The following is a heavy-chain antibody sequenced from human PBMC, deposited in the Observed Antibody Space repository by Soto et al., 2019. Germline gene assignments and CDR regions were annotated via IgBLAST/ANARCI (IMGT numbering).Heavy chain of an antibody. D-gene: IGHD2-2*01. CDR1: GFSLTTSGVG. V-gene: IGHV2-5*02. Sequence: QITLKESGPTLVKPTQTLTLTCTFSGFSLTTSGVGVGWIRQPPGKALECLAVIYWDDNMRYSPSLKSRLTIXKXPSESQVVFTMTNMDPVDTATYYCAPMAVAMSTFDYWGQGTLVTVSS. J-gene: IGHJ4*02. CDR2: IYWDDNM. CDR3: APMAVAMSTFDY.